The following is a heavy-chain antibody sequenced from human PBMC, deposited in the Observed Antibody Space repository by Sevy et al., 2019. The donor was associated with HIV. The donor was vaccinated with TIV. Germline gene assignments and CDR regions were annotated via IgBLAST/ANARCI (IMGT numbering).Heavy chain of an antibody. CDR2: ITYSGVNT. J-gene: IGHJ4*02. V-gene: IGHV3-23*01. CDR3: AKDRVSGTYYTGDFDY. Sequence: GGSLRLSCAASGFTFSTYAMTWVRQAPGKGLEWVSVITYSGVNTYYADSVKGRFTISSDNSKNTLYLQMNSLRAEDTAVYYCAKDRVSGTYYTGDFDYWGQGTLVTVSS. CDR1: GFTFSTYA. D-gene: IGHD3-10*01.